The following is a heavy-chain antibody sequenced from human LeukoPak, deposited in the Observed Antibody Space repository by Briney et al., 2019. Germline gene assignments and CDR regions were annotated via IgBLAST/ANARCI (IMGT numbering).Heavy chain of an antibody. D-gene: IGHD2-15*01. V-gene: IGHV1-2*02. Sequence: ASVILSCKASGYILITFGISWVRQAPGQGLEWMGWMNPNNGGTNYAKQFYGRVTMTSDTSISTAYMELSSLRSDDTAVYYCARGYCSGGDCYENDYWGQGTLVTVSS. CDR1: GYILITFG. J-gene: IGHJ4*02. CDR3: ARGYCSGGDCYENDY. CDR2: MNPNNGGT.